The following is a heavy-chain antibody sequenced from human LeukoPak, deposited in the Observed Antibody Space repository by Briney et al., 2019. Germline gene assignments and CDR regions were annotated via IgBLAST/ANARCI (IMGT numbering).Heavy chain of an antibody. V-gene: IGHV3-30-3*01. CDR1: GFSFSTYA. J-gene: IGHJ3*02. D-gene: IGHD3-22*01. CDR3: ARSPGSYYYDGDGAFDI. Sequence: AGGSLRLSCAASGFSFSTYAMHWVRQAPGKGLEWVAVISSDGSSKYCTDSVKGRFTIPRDNSKNMVYLQMNSLRAEDTAVYYCARSPGSYYYDGDGAFDIWGQGTMVTVSS. CDR2: ISSDGSSK.